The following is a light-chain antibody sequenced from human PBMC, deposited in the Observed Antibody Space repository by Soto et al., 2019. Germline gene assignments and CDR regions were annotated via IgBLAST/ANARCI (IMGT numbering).Light chain of an antibody. CDR1: QSIVTY. CDR3: QQLNSHPRT. CDR2: AAS. V-gene: IGKV1-39*01. J-gene: IGKJ2*01. Sequence: DIQMTQSPDSLSASVGDRVTITCRASQSIVTYLNWYQQKPGKPPNLLVYAASSLQSGVPSRFSGSGSGTDFTLTISSLQPEDFATYYCQQLNSHPRTFGQGTKLEIK.